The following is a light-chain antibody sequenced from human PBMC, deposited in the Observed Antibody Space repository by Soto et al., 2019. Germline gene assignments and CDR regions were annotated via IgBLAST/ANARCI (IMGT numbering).Light chain of an antibody. CDR2: DAS. Sequence: EIVLTQSPATLSLSPGERAALSCRASQSVSTFLAWYQQKPGQAPRLLIYDASNRATGIPARFSGSGSGTDFTLTISSLEPEDLAVYYGQQRSTWPPFSFGPGTKVDIK. CDR3: QQRSTWPPFS. CDR1: QSVSTF. V-gene: IGKV3-11*01. J-gene: IGKJ3*01.